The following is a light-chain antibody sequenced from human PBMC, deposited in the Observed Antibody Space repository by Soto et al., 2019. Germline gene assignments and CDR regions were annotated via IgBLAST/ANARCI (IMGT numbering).Light chain of an antibody. J-gene: IGLJ2*01. V-gene: IGLV1-51*01. CDR1: SYNIGSKY. Sequence: QSVLTQPPSVSAAPGQKVTISCSGSSYNIGSKYVSWYQQFPGTAPKLLIFDNDKRPSASPDRFSGSKSGTSATLDITGLQTGDEGDYYCGTWDTSLGAVVFGGGTKLTVL. CDR3: GTWDTSLGAVV. CDR2: DND.